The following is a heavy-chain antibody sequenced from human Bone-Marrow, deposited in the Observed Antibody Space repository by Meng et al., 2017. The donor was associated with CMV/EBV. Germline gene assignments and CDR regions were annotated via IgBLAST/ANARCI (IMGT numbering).Heavy chain of an antibody. D-gene: IGHD3-3*02. CDR2: ISSSSSYI. CDR3: ARDISLWRSNGGYYYYGMDV. V-gene: IGHV3-21*01. CDR1: GFTFSSYS. Sequence: GESLKISCAASGFTFSSYSMNWVRQAPGKGLEWVSSISSSSSYIYYADSVKGRFTISRDNAKNSPYLQMNSLRAEGTAVYYCARDISLWRSNGGYYYYGMDVWGQGTTVTVSS. J-gene: IGHJ6*02.